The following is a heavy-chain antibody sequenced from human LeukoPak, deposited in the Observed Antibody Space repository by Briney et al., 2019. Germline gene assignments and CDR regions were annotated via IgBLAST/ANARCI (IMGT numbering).Heavy chain of an antibody. CDR1: GFTFSSYG. D-gene: IGHD4-23*01. V-gene: IGHV3-30*03. CDR2: ISYDGSNK. Sequence: GGSLRLSCAASGFTFSSYGMHWVRQAPGKGLEWVAVISYDGSNKYYADSVKGRFTISRDNSKNTLYLQMNSLRAEDTAVYYCARDHVGNYYFDYWGQGTLVTVSS. CDR3: ARDHVGNYYFDY. J-gene: IGHJ4*02.